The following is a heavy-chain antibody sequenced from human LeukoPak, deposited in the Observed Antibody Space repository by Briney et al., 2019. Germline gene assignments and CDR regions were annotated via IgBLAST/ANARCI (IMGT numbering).Heavy chain of an antibody. CDR2: IYYRGST. D-gene: IGHD1-26*01. Sequence: SETLSLTCTVSGGSISSYYWSWIRQPPGKGLEWIGYIYYRGSTNYNPSLKSRVTISVDTSKNQFSLKLSSVTAADTAVYYCARTEWEVADYWGQGTLVTVSS. CDR1: GGSISSYY. J-gene: IGHJ4*02. V-gene: IGHV4-59*08. CDR3: ARTEWEVADY.